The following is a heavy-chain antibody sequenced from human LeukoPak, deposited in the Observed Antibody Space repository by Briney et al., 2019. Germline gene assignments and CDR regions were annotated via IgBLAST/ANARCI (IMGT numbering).Heavy chain of an antibody. Sequence: GGSLRLSCAASGFTFSSYSMNWVRPAPGKGLERVSYISSSSSTIYYADSVKGRFTISRDNAKNSLYLQMNSLRAEDTAVYYCARVSLWFGEYYMDVWGKGTTVTVSS. CDR2: ISSSSSTI. CDR1: GFTFSSYS. V-gene: IGHV3-48*01. J-gene: IGHJ6*03. CDR3: ARVSLWFGEYYMDV. D-gene: IGHD3-10*01.